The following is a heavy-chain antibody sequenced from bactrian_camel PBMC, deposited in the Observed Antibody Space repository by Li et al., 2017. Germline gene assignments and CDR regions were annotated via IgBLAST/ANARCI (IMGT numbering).Heavy chain of an antibody. V-gene: IGHV3S53*01. CDR1: EYRGC. CDR2: VDSLGIP. Sequence: HVQLVESGGDSVEAGGSLRLSCVASEYRGCTGWLRQVPGKEREGVATVDSLGIPTYADSVKGRFTLSRDNAKNTLYLQLDGLKTEDTAKYYCATERGPRASRGQGTQVTVS. D-gene: IGHD4*01. J-gene: IGHJ4*01. CDR3: ATERGPRAS.